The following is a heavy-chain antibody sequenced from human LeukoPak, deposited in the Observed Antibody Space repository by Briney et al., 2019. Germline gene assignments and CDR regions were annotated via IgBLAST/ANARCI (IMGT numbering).Heavy chain of an antibody. CDR1: GFTFSNYA. Sequence: GGSLRLSCAASGFTFSNYAMSWVRQAPGKGLEWVSVIYSGGSTYYADSVKGRFTISRDNSKNTLYLQMNSLRAEDTAVYYCARLYDSSGYPYYFDYWGQGTLVTVSS. D-gene: IGHD3-22*01. J-gene: IGHJ4*02. CDR2: IYSGGST. CDR3: ARLYDSSGYPYYFDY. V-gene: IGHV3-53*01.